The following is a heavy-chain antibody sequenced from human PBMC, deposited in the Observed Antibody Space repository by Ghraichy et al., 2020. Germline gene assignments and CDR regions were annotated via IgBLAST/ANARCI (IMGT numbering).Heavy chain of an antibody. Sequence: LSLTCAASGFTFSSYDLTWVHQAPGKGLELVSSISSRGSTAYTDSVKGRFTISRDNANNLVHLQMNSLKDEDTAMYYCARGYGSGRSYGWGQGTLVTVSS. J-gene: IGHJ4*02. V-gene: IGHV3-69-1*01. CDR1: GFTFSSYD. CDR3: ARGYGSGRSYG. D-gene: IGHD3-10*01. CDR2: ISSRGST.